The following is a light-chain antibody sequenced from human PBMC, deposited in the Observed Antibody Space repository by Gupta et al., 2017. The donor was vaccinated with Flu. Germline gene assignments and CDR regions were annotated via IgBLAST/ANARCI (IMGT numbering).Light chain of an antibody. CDR2: DAS. CDR3: QQRNSSPLT. J-gene: IGKJ3*01. CDR1: QGISSY. Sequence: DIQLTQSPSFLSASVGDRVTITCRASQGISSYLAWYQQKPGKAPKLLIYDASTVQSGVPSRFSGSGSGTEFTLTISRRQPEDFANYYCQQRNSSPLTFGHGTXVDIK. V-gene: IGKV1-9*01.